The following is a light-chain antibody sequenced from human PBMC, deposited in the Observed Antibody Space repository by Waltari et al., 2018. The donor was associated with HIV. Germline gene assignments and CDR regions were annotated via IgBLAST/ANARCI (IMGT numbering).Light chain of an antibody. CDR2: TTS. J-gene: IGKJ2*01. V-gene: IGKV1-39*01. CDR3: QQTYTSPHT. CDR1: QSISKY. Sequence: DIQMTQTPSSLSASVGDGFTITCRASQSISKYLSLYQHKPGKAPKFLLHTTSSWQRGVPSSFSGSGSGTDFTLTISKLQFEDFATYYCQQTYTSPHTFGQGTNLEI.